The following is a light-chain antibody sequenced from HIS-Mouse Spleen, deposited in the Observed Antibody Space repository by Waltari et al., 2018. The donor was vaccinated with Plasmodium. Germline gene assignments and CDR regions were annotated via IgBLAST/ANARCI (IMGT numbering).Light chain of an antibody. CDR2: QYS. Sequence: SYELHQPPSVSVSPGQTARIPFSGDKSGDKYSCWYQQRPGKSPVRVIYQYSKRPSGIPERFSGSNSGNTATLTISGTQAMDEADYYCQAWDSSTVVFGGGTKLTVL. J-gene: IGLJ2*01. V-gene: IGLV3-1*01. CDR1: KSGDKY. CDR3: QAWDSSTVV.